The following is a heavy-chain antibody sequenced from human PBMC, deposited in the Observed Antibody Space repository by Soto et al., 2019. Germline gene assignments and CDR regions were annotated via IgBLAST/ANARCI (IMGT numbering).Heavy chain of an antibody. D-gene: IGHD3-9*01. Sequence: SGPTLVNPTQTLTLTCTFSGFSLSTSGVGVGWIRQPPGKALEWLALIYWNDDKRYSPSLKSRLTITKDTSKNQVVLTMTNMDPVDTATYYCAHIRSLRYFDWFWAFDPWGQGTLVTVSS. CDR3: AHIRSLRYFDWFWAFDP. J-gene: IGHJ5*02. V-gene: IGHV2-5*01. CDR1: GFSLSTSGVG. CDR2: IYWNDDK.